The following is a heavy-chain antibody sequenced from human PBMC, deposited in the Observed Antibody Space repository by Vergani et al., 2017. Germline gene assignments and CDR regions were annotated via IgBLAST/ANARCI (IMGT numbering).Heavy chain of an antibody. J-gene: IGHJ4*02. Sequence: EVQLVESGGDLVQPGGSLRLSCAASGFTFSSYWMHWVRQAPGKGLVWVSRINSDGSSTSYADSVKGRFTISRDNAKNTLHLQMNSLRAEDTAVYYCARDTTYYYDSSGYSNFDYWGQGTLVTVSS. CDR3: ARDTTYYYDSSGYSNFDY. D-gene: IGHD3-22*01. CDR1: GFTFSSYW. V-gene: IGHV3-74*01. CDR2: INSDGSST.